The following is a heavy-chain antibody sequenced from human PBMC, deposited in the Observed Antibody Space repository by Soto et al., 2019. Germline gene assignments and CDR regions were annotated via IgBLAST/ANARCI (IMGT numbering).Heavy chain of an antibody. CDR3: AKPYYYGSGSHRPYYFDY. V-gene: IGHV3-23*01. D-gene: IGHD3-10*01. CDR1: GFTFSSYA. CDR2: ISGSGGST. J-gene: IGHJ4*02. Sequence: PGGSLRLCCAASGFTFSSYAMSWVRQAPGKGREWVSAISGSGGSTYYADSVKGRFTISRDNSKNTLYLQMNSLRAEDTAVYYCAKPYYYGSGSHRPYYFDYWGQGTLVTVSS.